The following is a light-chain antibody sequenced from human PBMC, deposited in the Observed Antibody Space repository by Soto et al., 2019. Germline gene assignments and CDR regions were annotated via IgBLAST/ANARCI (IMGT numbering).Light chain of an antibody. CDR1: SSGVGAYNY. Sequence: QSVLTQPRCASRSPGESVAISCTGTSSGVGAYNYVAWYQQHPGKVPELMIYEVSKRPSEVPDRFSGSKSGNTASLTVSGLQADDEADHYRRPHAGRDVFVFGTGTRSTS. CDR3: RPHAGRDVFV. V-gene: IGLV2-8*01. J-gene: IGLJ1*01. CDR2: EVS.